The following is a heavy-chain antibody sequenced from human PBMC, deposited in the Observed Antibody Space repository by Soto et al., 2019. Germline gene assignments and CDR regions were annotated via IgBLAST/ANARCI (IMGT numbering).Heavy chain of an antibody. J-gene: IGHJ6*02. CDR1: GGSISSGGYS. Sequence: SETLSLTCAVSGGSISSGGYSWSWIRQPPGKGLEWIGYIYHSGGTYYNPSLKSRVTISVDRSKNQFSLKLSSVTAADMAVYYCARAGAGTRENYYYYGMDVWGQGTTVTVSS. CDR3: ARAGAGTRENYYYYGMDV. V-gene: IGHV4-30-2*01. CDR2: IYHSGGT. D-gene: IGHD1-7*01.